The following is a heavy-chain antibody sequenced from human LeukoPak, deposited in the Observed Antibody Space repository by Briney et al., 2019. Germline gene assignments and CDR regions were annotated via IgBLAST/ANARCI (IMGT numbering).Heavy chain of an antibody. CDR2: ISGSGGST. Sequence: GGSLGLSCAAPGFTFSSYAMSWVRQAPGKGLEWFSAISGSGGSTYYADSVKGRFTISRDNYKNTLSLQMNSLRADDTAVYYCAKASTFSGSPVDYWGQGTLVTVSS. D-gene: IGHD1-26*01. V-gene: IGHV3-23*01. CDR3: AKASTFSGSPVDY. J-gene: IGHJ4*02. CDR1: GFTFSSYA.